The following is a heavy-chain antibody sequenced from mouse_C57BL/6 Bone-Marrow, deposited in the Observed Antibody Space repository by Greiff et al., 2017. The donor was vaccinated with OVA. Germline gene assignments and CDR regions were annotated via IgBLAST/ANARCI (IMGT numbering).Heavy chain of an antibody. CDR1: GFTFSDFY. CDR2: SRNKANDYTT. Sequence: EVQLVESGGGLVQSGRSLRLSCATSGFTFSDFYMEWVRQAPGKGLEWIAASRNKANDYTTEYSASVKGRFIVSRDTSQSILYLQMNALRAEDTAIYYCARDTLYGSYWYCDVWGTGTTVTVSS. D-gene: IGHD1-1*01. CDR3: ARDTLYGSYWYCDV. J-gene: IGHJ1*03. V-gene: IGHV7-1*01.